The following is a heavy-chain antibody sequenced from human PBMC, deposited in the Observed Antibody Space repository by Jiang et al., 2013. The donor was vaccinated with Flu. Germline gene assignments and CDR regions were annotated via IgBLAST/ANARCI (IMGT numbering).Heavy chain of an antibody. CDR2: ITGSSGRT. V-gene: IGHV3-23*01. CDR1: RFTFSSYA. Sequence: VQLLESGGGLVQPGESLRLSCAASRFTFSSYALSWVRQAPGKGLEWVSAITGSSGRTFYADSVKGRFTISRDNSKNALFLQMNSLRADDTARYYCAIQRAVWTEIDYWGQGTLVIVSS. CDR3: AIQRAVWTEIDY. J-gene: IGHJ4*01. D-gene: IGHD2-2*01.